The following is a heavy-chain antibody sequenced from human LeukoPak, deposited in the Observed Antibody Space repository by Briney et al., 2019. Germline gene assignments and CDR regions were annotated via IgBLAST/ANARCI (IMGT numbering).Heavy chain of an antibody. J-gene: IGHJ4*02. CDR2: ISAYNGNT. Sequence: ASVKVSCKASGYTFTSYGISWVRQAPGQGLEWMGWISAYNGNTNYAQKLQGRVTMTTDTSTSTAYMELRSLRSDDTAVYYCARSPRSVVVVAATPYDYWGQGTLVTVSS. D-gene: IGHD2-15*01. CDR1: GYTFTSYG. V-gene: IGHV1-18*04. CDR3: ARSPRSVVVVAATPYDY.